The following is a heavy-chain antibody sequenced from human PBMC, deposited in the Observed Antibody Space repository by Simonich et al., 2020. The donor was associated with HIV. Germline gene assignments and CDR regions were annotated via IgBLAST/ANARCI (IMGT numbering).Heavy chain of an antibody. V-gene: IGHV4-38-2*01. J-gene: IGHJ1*01. CDR2: IYHSGST. Sequence: QVRLQQWGAGLLKPSETLSLTCAVSGYSISSGYYWGWIRQPPGKGLEWIGSIYHSGSTYSNPSLTSRVTISVDTSKNQFSRKLSSVTAADTALYYCARNHRDSDDSFPYFQHWGQGTLVTVSS. D-gene: IGHD2-21*01. CDR3: ARNHRDSDDSFPYFQH. CDR1: GYSISSGYY.